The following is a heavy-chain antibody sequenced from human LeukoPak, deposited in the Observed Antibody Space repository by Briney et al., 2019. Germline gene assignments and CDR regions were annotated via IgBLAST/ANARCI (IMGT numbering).Heavy chain of an antibody. D-gene: IGHD3-22*01. CDR1: GASISSSTYY. Sequence: SETLSLTCTVSGASISSSTYYWSWIRQPPGKGLEWIGEINHSGSTNYNPSLKSRVTISVDTSKNQFSLKLSSVTAADTAVYYCARGTYYYDSSGYYYGYWGQGTLVTVSS. V-gene: IGHV4-39*07. J-gene: IGHJ4*02. CDR3: ARGTYYYDSSGYYYGY. CDR2: INHSGST.